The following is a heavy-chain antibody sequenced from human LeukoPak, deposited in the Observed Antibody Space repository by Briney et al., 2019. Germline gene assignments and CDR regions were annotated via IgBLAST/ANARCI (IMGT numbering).Heavy chain of an antibody. CDR1: GGTFSSYV. J-gene: IGHJ3*02. CDR2: IIPIFGTA. Sequence: ASVKVSCKASGGTFSSYVISWVRLAPGQGLEWMGGIIPIFGTANYAQKFQGRVTIIADESTSTVYMELSSLRSEDTAVYYCARERLDAFDIWGQGTTVTVSS. CDR3: ARERLDAFDI. V-gene: IGHV1-69*13. D-gene: IGHD6-25*01.